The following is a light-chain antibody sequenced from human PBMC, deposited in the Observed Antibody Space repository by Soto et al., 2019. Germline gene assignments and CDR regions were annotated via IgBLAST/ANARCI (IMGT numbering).Light chain of an antibody. V-gene: IGKV3-20*01. Sequence: ELVLTQSPGTLSLSPGERATLSCRASQSVKSSYLAWYQQKPGQAPRLLIYGASSRATGIPDRFSGSGSGTDFTLIISRLEPEDFAVYYCQQRSSGYSFGQGTKLEIK. CDR3: QQRSSGYS. J-gene: IGKJ2*03. CDR1: QSVKSSY. CDR2: GAS.